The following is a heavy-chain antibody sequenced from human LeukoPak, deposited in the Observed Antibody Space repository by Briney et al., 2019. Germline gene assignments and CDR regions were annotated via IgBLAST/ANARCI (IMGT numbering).Heavy chain of an antibody. J-gene: IGHJ4*02. CDR3: ARQFEKAAAGSDPSYYFDY. CDR2: ITPNSGDS. CDR1: GYTFTGHH. Sequence: ASVKVSCKASGYTFTGHHMHWVRQAPGQGLEWMGRITPNSGDSNYAQKFQGRVTMTRDTSISTAYMELSRLRSDDTAVYYCARQFEKAAAGSDPSYYFDYWGQGTLVTVSS. D-gene: IGHD6-13*01. V-gene: IGHV1-2*06.